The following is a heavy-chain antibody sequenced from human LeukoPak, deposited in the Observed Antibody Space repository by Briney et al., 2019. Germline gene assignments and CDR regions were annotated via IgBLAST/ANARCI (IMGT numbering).Heavy chain of an antibody. Sequence: QSGGSLRLSCAASGFTFSSYSMNWVRQAPGKGLEWVSYISSSSSTIYYADSVKGRFTISRDNAKNSLYLQMNSLRAEDTAVYYCARDAKYYYDSSGKNWFDPWGQGTLVTVSS. V-gene: IGHV3-48*04. D-gene: IGHD3-22*01. CDR1: GFTFSSYS. CDR3: ARDAKYYYDSSGKNWFDP. CDR2: ISSSSSTI. J-gene: IGHJ5*02.